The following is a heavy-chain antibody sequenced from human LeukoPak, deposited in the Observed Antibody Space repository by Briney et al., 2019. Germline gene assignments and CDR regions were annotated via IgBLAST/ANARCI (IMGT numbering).Heavy chain of an antibody. CDR3: ARIVSSYYYYMDV. CDR1: GGSISGGGYY. J-gene: IGHJ6*03. D-gene: IGHD1-26*01. CDR2: IYYSGST. V-gene: IGHV4-31*03. Sequence: SQTLSLTCTVSGGSISGGGYYWSWIRQHPGKGLEWIGYIYYSGSTYYNPSLKSRVTISVDTSKNQFSPKLSSVTAADTAVYYCARIVSSYYYYMDVWGKGTTVTVSS.